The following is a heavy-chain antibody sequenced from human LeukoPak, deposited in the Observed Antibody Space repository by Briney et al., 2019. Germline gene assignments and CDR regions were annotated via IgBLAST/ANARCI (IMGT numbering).Heavy chain of an antibody. CDR1: GFTFSSYW. Sequence: PGGSLRLSCAASGFTFSSYWMHWVRQAPGKGLVWVSRINTDGSSTSYADSVKGRFTISRDNAKNTLYLQMNSLRAEDTAVYYCAREARRGTNPLYYFDYWGQGTLVTVSS. J-gene: IGHJ4*02. V-gene: IGHV3-74*01. CDR3: AREARRGTNPLYYFDY. CDR2: INTDGSST. D-gene: IGHD1-1*01.